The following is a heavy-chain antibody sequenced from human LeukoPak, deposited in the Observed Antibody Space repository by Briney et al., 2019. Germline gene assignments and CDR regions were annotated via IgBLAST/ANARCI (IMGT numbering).Heavy chain of an antibody. Sequence: SETLSLTCAVYGGSFSDYYWSWTRQPPRKGLEWIGEINHSGGTNYNPSLKSRVTISVDTSKNQFSLKLSSVTAADTAVYYCARGPCGDYAFLHHWGQGTLVTVSS. D-gene: IGHD4-17*01. CDR2: INHSGGT. J-gene: IGHJ1*01. CDR1: GGSFSDYY. V-gene: IGHV4-34*01. CDR3: ARGPCGDYAFLHH.